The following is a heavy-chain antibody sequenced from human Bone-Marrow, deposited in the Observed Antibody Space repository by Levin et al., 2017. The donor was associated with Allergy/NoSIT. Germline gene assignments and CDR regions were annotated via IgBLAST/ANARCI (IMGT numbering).Heavy chain of an antibody. CDR2: ISGNNGNT. D-gene: IGHD3-22*01. CDR1: GYTFTSYG. V-gene: IGHV1-18*04. J-gene: IGHJ4*02. Sequence: RTGGSLRLSCKASGYTFTSYGLTWVRQAPGQGLEWMGWISGNNGNTHYAQKIQGRVTMTTDTSTSTAYLDLRGLRSDDTAVYYCARDHYYGSSGAFDYWGQGTQVIVSS. CDR3: ARDHYYGSSGAFDY.